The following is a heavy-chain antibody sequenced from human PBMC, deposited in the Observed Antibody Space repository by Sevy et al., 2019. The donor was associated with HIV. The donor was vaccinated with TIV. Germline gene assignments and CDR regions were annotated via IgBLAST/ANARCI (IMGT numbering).Heavy chain of an antibody. V-gene: IGHV3-30-3*01. J-gene: IGHJ4*02. CDR1: GFTFSSYA. Sequence: GGSLRLSCTASGFTFSSYAMHWVRQAPGKGLEWVAVISYDGSNKYYADSVKGRFTISRDNSKNTLYLQMNSLRAEDTAVYYCARDRFISDWGQGTLVTVSS. CDR2: ISYDGSNK. D-gene: IGHD6-25*01. CDR3: ARDRFISD.